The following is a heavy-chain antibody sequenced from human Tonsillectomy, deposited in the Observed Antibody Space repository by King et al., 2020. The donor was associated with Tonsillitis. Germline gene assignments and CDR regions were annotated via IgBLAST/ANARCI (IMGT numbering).Heavy chain of an antibody. CDR3: ARMPDYVWTSWLLHRFDH. Sequence: TLKESGPVLVRPPETLTLTCTVSGFSLSDRTIGVSRIRQPPGKALEWLAQIFSSDQTVYTPSLKSRLTISKDTSKSQVTLTMTNMDPVDTGTYYCARMPDYVWTSWLLHRFDHWGQGVLVTVSS. CDR2: IFSSDQT. CDR1: GFSLSDRTIG. J-gene: IGHJ4*02. D-gene: IGHD3-16*01. V-gene: IGHV2-26*01.